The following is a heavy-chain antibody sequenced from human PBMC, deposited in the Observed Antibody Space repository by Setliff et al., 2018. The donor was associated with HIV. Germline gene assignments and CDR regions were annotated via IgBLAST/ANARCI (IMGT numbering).Heavy chain of an antibody. V-gene: IGHV4-61*09. D-gene: IGHD4-17*01. CDR3: ARGNSRRLRVHYYYYYMDV. CDR1: GGSISSGSYY. CDR2: IYTSGNT. Sequence: SETLPLTCTVSGGSISSGSYYWSWIRQPAGKGLEWIGHIYTSGNTNHNPSLKSRVTISVDTSENQFSLKLSSVTAADAAVYYCARGNSRRLRVHYYYYYMDVWGKGTTVTVSS. J-gene: IGHJ6*03.